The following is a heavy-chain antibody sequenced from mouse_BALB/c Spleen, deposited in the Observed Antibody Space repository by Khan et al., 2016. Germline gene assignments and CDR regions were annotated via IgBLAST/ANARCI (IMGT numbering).Heavy chain of an antibody. D-gene: IGHD3-1*01. Sequence: EVQLQESGPDLVKPSQSVSLTCTVTGHSITSHYSWHWIRHFPGNKVEWMGYIHYSGSTDYNPSLQSRTSITRDTSKNQFFLQLNSVTTKDTATYVYAGSSSGYWYYYDDWGQGTTHTDSA. CDR2: IHYSGST. CDR1: GHSITSHYS. V-gene: IGHV3-1*02. J-gene: IGHJ2*01. CDR3: AGSSSGYWYYYDD.